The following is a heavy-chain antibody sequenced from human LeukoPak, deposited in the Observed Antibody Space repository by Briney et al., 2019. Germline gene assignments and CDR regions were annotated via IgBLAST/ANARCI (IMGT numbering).Heavy chain of an antibody. Sequence: GGSLRLSCAASGFPFRSYSMNWVRQAPGKGLEWVSSISTTSTYVYYVDSVKGRFTISRDNAKNSLYLQMNSLRAEDTAVYYCAKGDDSSGYYPGGADYWGQGTLVTVSS. CDR2: ISTTSTYV. CDR3: AKGDDSSGYYPGGADY. CDR1: GFPFRSYS. J-gene: IGHJ4*02. D-gene: IGHD3-22*01. V-gene: IGHV3-21*04.